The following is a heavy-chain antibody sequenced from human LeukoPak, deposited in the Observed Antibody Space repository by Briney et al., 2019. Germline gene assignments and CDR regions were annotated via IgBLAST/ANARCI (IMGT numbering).Heavy chain of an antibody. J-gene: IGHJ4*02. Sequence: GGSLRLSCATSGFTFSSSGMHWVRQAPGKGLEWVATISYDGSEKHHVDSVKGRFAISRDNSKNTLYLQMNSLRAEDTAVYYCVKDLGFDFWGQGTLVTVSS. V-gene: IGHV3-30*18. CDR3: VKDLGFDF. CDR1: GFTFSSSG. CDR2: ISYDGSEK. D-gene: IGHD3-16*01.